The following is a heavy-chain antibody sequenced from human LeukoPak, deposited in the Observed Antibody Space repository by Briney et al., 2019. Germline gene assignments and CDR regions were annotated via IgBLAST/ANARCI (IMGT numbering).Heavy chain of an antibody. CDR2: ISYDGSNK. Sequence: GGSLRLSCAASGFTFSSYGMHWVRQAPGKGLEWVAVISYDGSNKYYADSVKGRFTISRDKSKNTLYLQMNSLRAEDTAVYYCAKDLAYSSGWYQDYWGQGTLVTVSS. V-gene: IGHV3-30*18. D-gene: IGHD6-19*01. CDR1: GFTFSSYG. CDR3: AKDLAYSSGWYQDY. J-gene: IGHJ4*02.